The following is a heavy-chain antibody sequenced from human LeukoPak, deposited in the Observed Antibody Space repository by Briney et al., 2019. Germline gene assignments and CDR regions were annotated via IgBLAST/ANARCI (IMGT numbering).Heavy chain of an antibody. CDR2: ISAGNGNT. Sequence: ASVKVSCKASGHTFTSYAMHWVRQAPGQRLEWMGWISAGNGNTKYSQKFQGRVTITRDTSASTAYMELSSLRSEDTAVYYCARDKNYYDSSGYHPWGQGTLVTVSS. D-gene: IGHD3-22*01. CDR1: GHTFTSYA. J-gene: IGHJ5*02. V-gene: IGHV1-3*01. CDR3: ARDKNYYDSSGYHP.